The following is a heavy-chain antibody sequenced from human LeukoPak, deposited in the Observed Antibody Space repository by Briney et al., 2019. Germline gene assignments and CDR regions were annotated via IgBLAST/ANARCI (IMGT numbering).Heavy chain of an antibody. CDR3: ARQTAMGRSGDY. Sequence: GESLQIPCQASGYGFTSYWIGWGRRMPGKGGEGRGIIDPSDSDTRYTPSFQGQVTISADKSLRTAYLQWKSLKASDSAMYYCARQTAMGRSGDYWGQGTLVTVSS. CDR1: GYGFTSYW. J-gene: IGHJ4*02. D-gene: IGHD5-18*01. CDR2: IDPSDSDT. V-gene: IGHV5-51*01.